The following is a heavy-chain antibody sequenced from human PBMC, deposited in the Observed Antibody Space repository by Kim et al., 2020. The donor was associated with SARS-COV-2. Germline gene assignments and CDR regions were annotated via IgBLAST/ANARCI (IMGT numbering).Heavy chain of an antibody. V-gene: IGHV3-13*01. J-gene: IGHJ3*02. CDR3: AREIDSSGWTDAFDI. CDR2: IGTAGDT. D-gene: IGHD3-22*01. Sequence: GGSLRLSCAASGFTFSSYDMHWVRQATGKGLEWVSAIGTAGDTYYPGSVKGRFTISRENAKNSLYLQMNSLRAGDTAVYYCAREIDSSGWTDAFDIWGQGTMVTVSS. CDR1: GFTFSSYD.